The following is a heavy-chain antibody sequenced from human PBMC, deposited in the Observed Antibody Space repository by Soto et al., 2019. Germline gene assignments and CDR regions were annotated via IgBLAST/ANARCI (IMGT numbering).Heavy chain of an antibody. J-gene: IGHJ4*01. CDR2: VYWDDDI. CDR3: ANRSVCSSNG. V-gene: IGHV2-5*02. CDR1: GVSLTTNGVG. Sequence: QITLKECGPTLMKPTQPLTLTCTLSGVSLTTNGVGVGWIRQPPGKALEWLALVYWDDDILYSPSLKNRRPITKDTCNTQVVLTVTNTDSVDSATHYCANRSVCSSNGWGQGSRVTVSS. D-gene: IGHD2-8*01.